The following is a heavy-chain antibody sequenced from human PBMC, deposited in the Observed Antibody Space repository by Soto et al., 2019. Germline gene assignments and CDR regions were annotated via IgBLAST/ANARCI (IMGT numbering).Heavy chain of an antibody. Sequence: GESLKISCKGSGDSFTSYWIGWVRQMPGKGLEWMGIIYPGDSDTRYSPSFQGQVTISADKSISTAYLQWSSLKASDTAMYYCARTSAAGKYYYGMDVWGQGTTVTVSS. CDR3: ARTSAAGKYYYGMDV. CDR2: IYPGDSDT. CDR1: GDSFTSYW. V-gene: IGHV5-51*01. D-gene: IGHD6-13*01. J-gene: IGHJ6*02.